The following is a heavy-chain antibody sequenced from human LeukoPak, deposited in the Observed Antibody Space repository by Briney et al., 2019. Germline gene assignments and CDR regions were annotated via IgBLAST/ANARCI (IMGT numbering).Heavy chain of an antibody. D-gene: IGHD2-15*01. Sequence: GGSLRLSCAASGFTFSSYAMHWVRQAPGKGLEWVAVISYDGSNKYYADSVKGRFTISRDNSKNTLYLQMNSLRAEDTAVYYCARAPRYCSGGSCYSWFDPWGQGTLVTVSS. J-gene: IGHJ5*02. CDR2: ISYDGSNK. CDR1: GFTFSSYA. CDR3: ARAPRYCSGGSCYSWFDP. V-gene: IGHV3-30*04.